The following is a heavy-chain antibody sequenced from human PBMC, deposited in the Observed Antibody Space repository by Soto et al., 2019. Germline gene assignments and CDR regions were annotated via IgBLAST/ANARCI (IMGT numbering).Heavy chain of an antibody. D-gene: IGHD6-13*01. CDR2: IYYSGST. Sequence: SETLSLTCTVSGGSISSGDYYWSWIRQPPGKGLEWIGYIYYSGSTYYNPSLKSRVTISVDTSKNQFSLKLSSVTAADTAVYYCAREVPDSSSWYLDWFDPWGQGTLVTVSS. J-gene: IGHJ5*02. CDR3: AREVPDSSSWYLDWFDP. V-gene: IGHV4-30-4*01. CDR1: GGSISSGDYY.